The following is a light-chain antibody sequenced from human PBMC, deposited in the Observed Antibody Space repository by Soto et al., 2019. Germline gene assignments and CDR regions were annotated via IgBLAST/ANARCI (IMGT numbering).Light chain of an antibody. CDR3: QKYNGTPLT. CDR2: EAS. J-gene: IGKJ1*01. V-gene: IGKV1-27*01. Sequence: DIQVTQSPSSLSASVGDRVTITCRASQDISGHLAWYQQKPGKVPKLLIYEASTLQSGAPSRFSASGSGTDFTLTISSLQPEEVATYYCQKYNGTPLTFGQGTKVELK. CDR1: QDISGH.